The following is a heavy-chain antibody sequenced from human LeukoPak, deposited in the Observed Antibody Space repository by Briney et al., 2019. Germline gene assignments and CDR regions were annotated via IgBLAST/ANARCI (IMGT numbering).Heavy chain of an antibody. CDR2: ISGSGGST. D-gene: IGHD2-2*01. V-gene: IGHV3-23*01. Sequence: PGGSLRLSCAASGFTFSSYAMSWVRQAPGKGLEWFSAISGSGGSTYYADSVKGRFTISRDKSKNTLYLQMHSLRAEDTAVYYCAKDVRYCSSTSCLAGYYYYMDVWGKGTTVTVSS. CDR3: AKDVRYCSSTSCLAGYYYYMDV. J-gene: IGHJ6*03. CDR1: GFTFSSYA.